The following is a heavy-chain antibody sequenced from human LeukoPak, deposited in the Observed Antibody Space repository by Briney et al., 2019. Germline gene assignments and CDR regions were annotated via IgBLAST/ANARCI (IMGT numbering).Heavy chain of an antibody. V-gene: IGHV4-61*01. CDR3: ARETYGRYFDY. CDR2: IYYSGST. CDR1: GGSVSSGSYY. D-gene: IGHD4-17*01. J-gene: IGHJ4*02. Sequence: SETLSLTCTVSGGSVSSGSYYWSSIRQPPGKGLEWIGYIYYSGSTNYNPSLKSRVTISVDTSKNQFSLKLSSVTAADTAVYYCARETYGRYFDYWGQGTLVTVSS.